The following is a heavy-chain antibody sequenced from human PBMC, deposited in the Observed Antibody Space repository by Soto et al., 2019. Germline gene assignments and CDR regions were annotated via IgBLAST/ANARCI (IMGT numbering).Heavy chain of an antibody. CDR3: ARVRGDIVVVPAAMGDYYYYGMDV. CDR1: GGTFSSYA. CDR2: IIPIFGTA. V-gene: IGHV1-69*13. Sequence: SVKVSCKASGGTFSSYAISWVRQAPGQGLEWMGGIIPIFGTANYAQKFQGRVTITADESTSTAYMELSSLRSEDTAVYYCARVRGDIVVVPAAMGDYYYYGMDVWGQGTKVTVSS. D-gene: IGHD2-2*01. J-gene: IGHJ6*02.